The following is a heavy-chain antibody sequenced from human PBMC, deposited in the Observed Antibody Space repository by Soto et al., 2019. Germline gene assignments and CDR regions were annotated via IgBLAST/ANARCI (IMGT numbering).Heavy chain of an antibody. J-gene: IGHJ5*02. Sequence: SETLSLTCTVSGGSISSYYWSWIRQPPGKGLEWIGYIYYSGSTNYNPSLKSRVTISVDTSKNQFSLKLSSVTAADTAVYYCARESGTYGSGSYYFPWGQGTLVTVSS. CDR1: GGSISSYY. V-gene: IGHV4-59*01. D-gene: IGHD3-10*01. CDR2: IYYSGST. CDR3: ARESGTYGSGSYYFP.